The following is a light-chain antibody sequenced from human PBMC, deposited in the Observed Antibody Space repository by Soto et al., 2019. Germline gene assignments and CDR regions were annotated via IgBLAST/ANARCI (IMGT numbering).Light chain of an antibody. CDR3: SSYTSRSIPYV. CDR2: DVS. CDR1: NSDVGGYNF. J-gene: IGLJ1*01. Sequence: QSALTQPASVSGSPGQSITISCTGTNSDVGGYNFVSWYQQHPGKAPKLMIYDVSNRPSGVSNRFSGSKSGNTASLNISGLQAEDEADYYCSSYTSRSIPYVFGIGTKLTVL. V-gene: IGLV2-14*01.